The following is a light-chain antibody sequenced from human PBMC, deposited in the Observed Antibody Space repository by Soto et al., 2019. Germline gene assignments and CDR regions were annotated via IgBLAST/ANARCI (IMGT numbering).Light chain of an antibody. CDR1: SSDVGDYNY. CDR3: SSYTSSSTLVV. J-gene: IGLJ1*01. CDR2: DVS. V-gene: IGLV2-14*01. Sequence: QSALTQPASVSGSPGQSITISCTGTSSDVGDYNYVSWYQQHPGKAPKLMICDVSNRPSGVSNRFSGSKSGNTASLTISGLQAEDEADYYCSSYTSSSTLVVFGTGTKVTVL.